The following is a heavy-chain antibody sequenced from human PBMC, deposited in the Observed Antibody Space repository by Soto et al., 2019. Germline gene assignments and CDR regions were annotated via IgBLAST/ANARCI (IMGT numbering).Heavy chain of an antibody. Sequence: SSETLSLTCAVYGGSFSGYYWSWIRQPPGKGLEWIGEINHSGSTNYNPSLKSRVTISVDTSKNQFSLKLSSVTAADTAVYYCARVGQLPENYYFDYWGQGTLVTVSS. J-gene: IGHJ4*02. D-gene: IGHD1-7*01. CDR3: ARVGQLPENYYFDY. CDR1: GGSFSGYY. CDR2: INHSGST. V-gene: IGHV4-34*01.